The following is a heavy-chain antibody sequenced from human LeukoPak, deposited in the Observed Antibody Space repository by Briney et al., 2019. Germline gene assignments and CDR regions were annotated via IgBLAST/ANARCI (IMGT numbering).Heavy chain of an antibody. CDR2: ISGGGTT. CDR3: AKASTFGELNRPFDY. CDR1: GFTFSSDA. J-gene: IGHJ4*02. D-gene: IGHD3-10*01. Sequence: GSLRLSCAASGFTFSSDAMSWVRQAPGKGLEWVSTISGGGTTYYSDSVKGRFTISRDNSKNTLFLQMNSLRAEDTAIYYCAKASTFGELNRPFDYWGQGTLVTVSS. V-gene: IGHV3-23*01.